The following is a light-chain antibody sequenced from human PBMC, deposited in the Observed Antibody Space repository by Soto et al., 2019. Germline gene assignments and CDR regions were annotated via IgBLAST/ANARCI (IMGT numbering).Light chain of an antibody. V-gene: IGKV1-8*01. J-gene: IGKJ1*01. Sequence: AIRMTQSPSSLSASTGDRVTITCRASQGISSYLAWYQQKPGKAPKLLIYAASTLQSGVPSRFSGSGSGTDFTLTISCLQSEDFAVYYCQQYNSWPETFGQGTKVDIK. CDR3: QQYNSWPET. CDR1: QGISSY. CDR2: AAS.